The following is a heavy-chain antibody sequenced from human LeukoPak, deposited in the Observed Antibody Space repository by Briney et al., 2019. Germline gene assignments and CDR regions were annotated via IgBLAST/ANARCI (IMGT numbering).Heavy chain of an antibody. CDR1: GFTFISYS. CDR3: ANREYYYDSSGAQLYYFDY. D-gene: IGHD3-22*01. CDR2: ISNSSPNI. Sequence: GGSLRLSCAASGFTFISYSMNWVRQAPGKGLEWVSSISNSSPNIYYADSVKGRFTISRDSAKDSLFLQMNSLRAEDTAVYYCANREYYYDSSGAQLYYFDYWGQGTLVTVSS. J-gene: IGHJ4*02. V-gene: IGHV3-21*04.